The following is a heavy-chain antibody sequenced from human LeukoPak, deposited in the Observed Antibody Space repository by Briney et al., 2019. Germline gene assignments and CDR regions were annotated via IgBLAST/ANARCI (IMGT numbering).Heavy chain of an antibody. CDR2: INPNSGGT. CDR1: GYTFTSYY. Sequence: ASVKVSCKASGYTFTSYYMHWVRQAPGQGHEWMGWINPNSGGTNYAQTFQGRVTMTRDTSITTAYMELSSLRSDDTAVYYCARLRDSSSYYFDYWGQGTLVTVSS. J-gene: IGHJ4*02. V-gene: IGHV1-2*02. CDR3: ARLRDSSSYYFDY.